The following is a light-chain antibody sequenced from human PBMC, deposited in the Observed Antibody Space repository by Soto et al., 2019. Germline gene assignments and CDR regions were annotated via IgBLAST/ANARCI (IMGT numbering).Light chain of an antibody. CDR1: QSIGTY. V-gene: IGKV1-39*01. Sequence: DIQMTQSPSSLSASVGDRVTITCRASQSIGTYLNWYHQKLVKAPKLLIYAASSLQSGVPSRFSGRGSGTDFTLTISSLQPEDFATYFCQQSYSIPIAFGQGTRLEIK. CDR3: QQSYSIPIA. J-gene: IGKJ5*01. CDR2: AAS.